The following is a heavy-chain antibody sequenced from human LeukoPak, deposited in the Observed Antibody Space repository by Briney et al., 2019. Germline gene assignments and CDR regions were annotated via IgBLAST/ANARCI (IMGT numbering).Heavy chain of an antibody. CDR2: IYSGGST. CDR3: AKDRSSSTSCDFDY. J-gene: IGHJ4*02. Sequence: PGGSLRLSCAASGFTVSSNYMSWVRQAPGKGLEWVSVIYSGGSTYYADSVKGRFTISRDNSKNTLYLQMNSLRAEDTAVYYCAKDRSSSTSCDFDYWGQGTLVTVSS. V-gene: IGHV3-53*01. D-gene: IGHD2-2*01. CDR1: GFTVSSNY.